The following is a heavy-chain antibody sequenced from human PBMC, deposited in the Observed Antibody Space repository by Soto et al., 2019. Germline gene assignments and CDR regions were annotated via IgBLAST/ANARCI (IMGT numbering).Heavy chain of an antibody. CDR3: VRELWFGENWFDP. Sequence: QVQLVQSGAEVKKPGASVKVTCKASGYTFIAFYIHWVRQAPGQGLEWMGCLNPNSGGTKYAQNFLGRVTMARDTSISTAYMEVNRLRSDDTAVYYCVRELWFGENWFDPWGQGTLVTVSS. D-gene: IGHD3-10*01. V-gene: IGHV1-2*02. J-gene: IGHJ5*02. CDR2: LNPNSGGT. CDR1: GYTFIAFY.